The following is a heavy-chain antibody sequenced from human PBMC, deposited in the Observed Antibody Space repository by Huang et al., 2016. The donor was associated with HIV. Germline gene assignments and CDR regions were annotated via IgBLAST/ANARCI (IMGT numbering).Heavy chain of an antibody. CDR2: ISYDGSNK. CDR1: GFSFSTYG. Sequence: VQLVESGGGVVQPGRFLRLACGASGFSFSTYGLNWVRQAPGKGLELGAVISYDGSNKYDAQSVKGRFTISRDTSENKVYLQMNSLRHEDTAVYYCAKDGADEEWDIDYWGQGTLVTVSS. CDR3: AKDGADEEWDIDY. D-gene: IGHD1-26*01. J-gene: IGHJ4*02. V-gene: IGHV3-30*18.